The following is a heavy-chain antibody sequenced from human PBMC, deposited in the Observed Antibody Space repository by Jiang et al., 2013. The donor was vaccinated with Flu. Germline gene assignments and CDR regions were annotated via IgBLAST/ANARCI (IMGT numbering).Heavy chain of an antibody. CDR1: GFTFSDYY. V-gene: IGHV3-11*03. Sequence: QLLESGGGLVKPGGSLRLSCAASGFTFSDYYMSWIRQAPGKGLEWVSYISSSSSYTNYADSVKGRFTISRDNAKNSLYLQMNSLRAEDTAVYYCARWDYGDYPPFDYWGQGTLVTVSS. J-gene: IGHJ4*02. D-gene: IGHD4-17*01. CDR2: ISSSSSYT. CDR3: ARWDYGDYPPFDY.